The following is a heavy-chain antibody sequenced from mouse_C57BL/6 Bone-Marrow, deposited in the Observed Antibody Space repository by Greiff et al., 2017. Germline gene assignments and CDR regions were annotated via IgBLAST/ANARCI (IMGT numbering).Heavy chain of an antibody. D-gene: IGHD5-1-1*01. V-gene: IGHV14-2*01. CDR3: ARPGGYLPAY. Sequence: EVQLQQSGADLVKPGGSVKLSCTASGFNIKDYYMHWVKQRTERGLEWIGRIDPEGGDTKYAPKFQGTATITADPSSNTAYLQLSSLTSEDTAVDYCARPGGYLPAYRGQGTLVSESA. J-gene: IGHJ3*01. CDR2: IDPEGGDT. CDR1: GFNIKDYY.